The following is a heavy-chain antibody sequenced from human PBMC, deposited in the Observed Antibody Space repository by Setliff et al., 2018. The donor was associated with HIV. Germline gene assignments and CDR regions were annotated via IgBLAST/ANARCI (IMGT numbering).Heavy chain of an antibody. V-gene: IGHV4-61*01. CDR2: IYYSGTT. CDR3: ARDPPGYGDSNDF. CDR1: GDSVSSASYY. D-gene: IGHD4-17*01. Sequence: SETLSLTCTVSGDSVSSASYYWSWIRQPPGKGLEWIGYIYYSGTTNYNPSLKSRVTLSIDTSKNQFSLNLHSVTAADTAVYYCARDPPGYGDSNDFWGQGTLVTVSS. J-gene: IGHJ4*02.